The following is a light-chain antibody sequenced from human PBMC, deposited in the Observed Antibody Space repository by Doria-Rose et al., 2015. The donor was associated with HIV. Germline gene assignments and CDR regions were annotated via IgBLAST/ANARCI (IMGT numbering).Light chain of an antibody. Sequence: DIRVTQSPSTLSASVGDRVAITCRASRRISSWLAWYQQKPGKAPKLLIYKASILESRVPSRFSGRGSGTEFTLTISDLQPDDFATYYCQHYDTYPYTFGQGTRLQI. V-gene: IGKV1-5*03. CDR3: QHYDTYPYT. CDR1: RRISSW. CDR2: KAS. J-gene: IGKJ2*01.